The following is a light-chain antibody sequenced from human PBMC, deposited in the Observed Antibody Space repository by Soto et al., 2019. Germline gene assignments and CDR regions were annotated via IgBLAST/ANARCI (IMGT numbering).Light chain of an antibody. V-gene: IGKV3-15*01. CDR2: GES. J-gene: IGKJ1*01. Sequence: EIVMTQSPATLSVSPGERATLSCRASQSVSSNLAWYQQKPGQAPRLLIYGESTRATGIPARFRGSGSGTEFTLTISSLQSEDFAVYYCQQYNDWRTFGQGTKVDIK. CDR3: QQYNDWRT. CDR1: QSVSSN.